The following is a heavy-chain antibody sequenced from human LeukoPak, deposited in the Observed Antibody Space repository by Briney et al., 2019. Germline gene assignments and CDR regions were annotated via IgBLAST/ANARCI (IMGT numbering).Heavy chain of an antibody. Sequence: SETLSLTCTVSGGSISSSSYYWGWIRQPPGKGLEWIGGIYYSGSTYYNPSLKSRVTISVDTSKNQFSLKLSSVTAADTAVYYCARGPDYGDYYYYGMDVWGQGTTVTVSS. J-gene: IGHJ6*02. CDR1: GGSISSSSYY. V-gene: IGHV4-39*01. CDR3: ARGPDYGDYYYYGMDV. D-gene: IGHD4-17*01. CDR2: IYYSGST.